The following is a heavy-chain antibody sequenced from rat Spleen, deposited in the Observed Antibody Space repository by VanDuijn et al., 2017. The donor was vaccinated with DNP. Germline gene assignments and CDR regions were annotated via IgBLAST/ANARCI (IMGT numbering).Heavy chain of an antibody. CDR2: IGSAAYAP. D-gene: IGHD4-3*01. CDR1: GFTFSNYD. Sequence: EVQLVESGGGLVQPGRSLKLSCAASGFTFSNYDMAWVRQAPAKGLEWVAYIGSAAYAPYYGDSVRGRFTISRDNAKSTLYLQMHSLRSEDMATYYCVRWNSGHFDYWGQGVMVTVSS. V-gene: IGHV5-25*01. J-gene: IGHJ2*01. CDR3: VRWNSGHFDY.